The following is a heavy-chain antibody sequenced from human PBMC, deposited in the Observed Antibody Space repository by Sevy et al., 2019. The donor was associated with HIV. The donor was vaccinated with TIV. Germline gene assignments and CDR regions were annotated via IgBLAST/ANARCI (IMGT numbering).Heavy chain of an antibody. CDR2: IKQDGSVK. CDR3: VRAIAADCSF. Sequence: GGSLRLSCAASGSSLNSYWMSWVRQAPGKGLEWVANIKQDGSVKYYVDSVKGRFTISRDNARNLLYLQMNSLRAEDTALYYCVRAIAADCSFWGQGTLVTVSS. V-gene: IGHV3-7*01. J-gene: IGHJ4*02. CDR1: GSSLNSYW. D-gene: IGHD6-13*01.